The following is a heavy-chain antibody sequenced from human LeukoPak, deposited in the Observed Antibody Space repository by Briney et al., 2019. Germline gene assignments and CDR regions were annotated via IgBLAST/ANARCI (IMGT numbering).Heavy chain of an antibody. D-gene: IGHD4-17*01. V-gene: IGHV1-18*01. CDR1: GYTFTSYG. J-gene: IGHJ3*02. CDR2: ISAYNGNT. CDR3: ARETTVTTPDAFDI. Sequence: ASVKVSCKASGYTFTSYGISRVRQAPGQGLEWMGWISAYNGNTNYAQKLQGRVTMTTDTSTSAAYMELRSLRSDDTAVYYCARETTVTTPDAFDIWGQGTMVTVSS.